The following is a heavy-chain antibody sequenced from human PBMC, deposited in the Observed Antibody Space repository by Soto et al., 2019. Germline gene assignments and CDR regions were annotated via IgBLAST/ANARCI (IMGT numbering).Heavy chain of an antibody. CDR1: GGSISSYY. CDR3: ARESPGDYSGWLRGGWYFDL. D-gene: IGHD6-19*01. CDR2: IYYSGST. J-gene: IGHJ2*01. Sequence: QVQLQESGPGLVKPSETLSLTCTVSGGSISSYYWSWIRQPPGKGLEWIGYIYYSGSTNYNPSLKSRVTISVDTSKNQFSLKLSSVTAADTAVYYCARESPGDYSGWLRGGWYFDLWGRGTLVTVSS. V-gene: IGHV4-59*01.